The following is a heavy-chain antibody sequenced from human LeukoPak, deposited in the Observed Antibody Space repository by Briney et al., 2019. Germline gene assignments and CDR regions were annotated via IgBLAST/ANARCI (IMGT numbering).Heavy chain of an antibody. CDR3: ARGVHSSSWSNWFDP. CDR2: ISDYNGNT. CDR1: GYTFTSYG. V-gene: IGHV1-18*01. D-gene: IGHD6-13*01. J-gene: IGHJ5*02. Sequence: ASVKVSCKASGYTFTSYGISWVRPAPGQGLEWMGWISDYNGNTNYAQKLQGRVTMTTDTSTSTAYMELRSLRSDDTAVYYCARGVHSSSWSNWFDPWGQGTLVTVSS.